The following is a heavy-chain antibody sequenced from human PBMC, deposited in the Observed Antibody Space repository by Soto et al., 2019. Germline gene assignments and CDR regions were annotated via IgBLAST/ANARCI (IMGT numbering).Heavy chain of an antibody. J-gene: IGHJ4*02. CDR3: ASGGSSLNFDS. CDR2: INSDGSST. Sequence: EVQQVESGGGLVQPGGSLRLSCAASGFTFRSYWMQWVRQAPGKGLVWVSWINSDGSSTRYADSVKGRFTISRDNAKNTLYLQMNSLRAEDTAVYYCASGGSSLNFDSWGQGTLVTVSS. V-gene: IGHV3-74*01. D-gene: IGHD6-6*01. CDR1: GFTFRSYW.